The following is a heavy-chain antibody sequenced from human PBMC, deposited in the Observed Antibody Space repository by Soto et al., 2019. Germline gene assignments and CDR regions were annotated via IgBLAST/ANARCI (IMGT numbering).Heavy chain of an antibody. CDR2: IRNSGGST. CDR1: GFTFSSYA. Sequence: VQLLESGGGLGQPGGSLRLSCAASGFTFSSYAMSWVRQAPGKGLEWVSGIRNSGGSTYYADSVKGRFTISRDDSKNTLYLQMNSLRAEDTAVYYCAKGANSFYFDYWGQGTLVTVSS. J-gene: IGHJ4*02. D-gene: IGHD2-15*01. CDR3: AKGANSFYFDY. V-gene: IGHV3-23*01.